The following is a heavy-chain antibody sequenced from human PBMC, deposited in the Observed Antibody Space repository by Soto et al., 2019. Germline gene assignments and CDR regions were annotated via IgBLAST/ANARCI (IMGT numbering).Heavy chain of an antibody. D-gene: IGHD3-22*01. Sequence: QVRLVESGGGVGQPGRSLRLSCAASGFTFSNYAMHWVRQAPGKGLEWVAVMSFDETKKYHAASVEGRFTISRDNSQNTLDLQMNSLRAEDTALYYCARSHAPYYYDTTGFFFGLDVWGQGTTVVVSS. V-gene: IGHV3-30-3*01. J-gene: IGHJ6*02. CDR1: GFTFSNYA. CDR3: ARSHAPYYYDTTGFFFGLDV. CDR2: MSFDETKK.